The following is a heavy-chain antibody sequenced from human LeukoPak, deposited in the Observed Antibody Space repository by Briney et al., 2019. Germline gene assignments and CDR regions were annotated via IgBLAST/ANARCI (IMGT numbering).Heavy chain of an antibody. J-gene: IGHJ6*02. D-gene: IGHD3-3*01. CDR1: GFTFSSYA. CDR3: ARNMLGPYDFWSVYYYYGMDV. CDR2: ISGSGGST. Sequence: PGGSLRLSCAASGFTFSSYAMSWVRQAPGKGLEWVSAISGSGGSTYYADSVKGRFTISRDNSKNTLYLQMNSLRAEDTAVYYCARNMLGPYDFWSVYYYYGMDVWGQGTTVTVSS. V-gene: IGHV3-23*01.